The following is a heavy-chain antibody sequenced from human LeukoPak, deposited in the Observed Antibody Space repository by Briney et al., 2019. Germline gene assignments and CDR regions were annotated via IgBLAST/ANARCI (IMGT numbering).Heavy chain of an antibody. CDR2: ISGSGGST. CDR1: GFTFSSYA. V-gene: IGHV3-23*01. CDR3: AREKYYYDSSGPHDAFDI. D-gene: IGHD3-22*01. Sequence: GGSLRLSCAASGFTFSSYAMSWVRQAPGKGLEWVSAISGSGGSTYYADSVKGRFTISRDNSKNTLYLQMNSLRAEDTAVYYCAREKYYYDSSGPHDAFDIWGQGTMVTVSS. J-gene: IGHJ3*02.